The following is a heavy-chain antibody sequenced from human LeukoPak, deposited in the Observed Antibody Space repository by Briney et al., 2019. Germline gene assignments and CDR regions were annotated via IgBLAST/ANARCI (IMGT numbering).Heavy chain of an antibody. Sequence: PGGSLRLSCAASGFTFSGYGMSWVRQAPGKGLEWVSGISGRGDNTDYADSVKGRFTISRDNSKNTLYLQMNSLRAEDTAVYYCAKSVDYNDRNYFASWGQGTLVTVSS. CDR1: GFTFSGYG. D-gene: IGHD4-11*01. CDR3: AKSVDYNDRNYFAS. J-gene: IGHJ4*02. V-gene: IGHV3-23*01. CDR2: ISGRGDNT.